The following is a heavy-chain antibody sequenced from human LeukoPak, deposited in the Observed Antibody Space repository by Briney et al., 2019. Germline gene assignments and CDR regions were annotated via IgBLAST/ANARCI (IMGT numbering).Heavy chain of an antibody. CDR3: AREGSRGFDAFDI. J-gene: IGHJ3*02. V-gene: IGHV1-69*05. CDR1: GGTFSSYA. CDR2: IIPIFGTA. Sequence: GASVKVSCKXSGGTFSSYAISWVRQAPGQGLEWMGGIIPIFGTANYAQKFQGRVTITTDESTSTAYMELSSLRSEDTAVYYCAREGSRGFDAFDIWGQRTMVTVSS.